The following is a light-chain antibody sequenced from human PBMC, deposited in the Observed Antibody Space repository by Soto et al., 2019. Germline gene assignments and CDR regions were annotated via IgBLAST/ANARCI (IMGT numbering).Light chain of an antibody. CDR2: EVT. J-gene: IGLJ1*01. CDR1: SSDIGTYKY. CDR3: SSHEASFLRV. Sequence: QSVLAQPASVSGSPGQSVTISCTGSSSDIGTYKYVSWYQHHPGKAPKLLIYEVTNRPSGVSDRFSGSKSGNTASLTISGLQADDEAAYYCSSHEASFLRVFGSGTKVTVL. V-gene: IGLV2-14*01.